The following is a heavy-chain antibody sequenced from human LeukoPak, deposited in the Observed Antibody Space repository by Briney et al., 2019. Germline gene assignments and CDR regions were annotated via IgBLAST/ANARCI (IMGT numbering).Heavy chain of an antibody. CDR2: ITGSGGST. J-gene: IGHJ4*02. CDR1: GFTFSSYT. Sequence: GGSLRLSCAASGFTFSSYTMAWVRQAPGKGLEWVSTITGSGGSTYYADSVKGRFTISRDNSKNTLYLQMNSLRAEDTAVYYCAKVGAISSDYWGQGTLVTVSS. V-gene: IGHV3-23*01. D-gene: IGHD1-26*01. CDR3: AKVGAISSDY.